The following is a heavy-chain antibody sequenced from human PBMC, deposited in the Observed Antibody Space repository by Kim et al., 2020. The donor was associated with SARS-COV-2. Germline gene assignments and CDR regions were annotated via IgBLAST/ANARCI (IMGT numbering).Heavy chain of an antibody. CDR2: IYSGGST. CDR1: GFTVSSNY. J-gene: IGHJ4*02. Sequence: GGSLRLSCAASGFTVSSNYMSWVRQAPGKGLEWVSVIYSGGSTYYADSVKGRFTISRDNSKNTLYLQMNSLRAEDTAVYYCARDRFYDSSGQYYFDYWGQGTLVTVSS. CDR3: ARDRFYDSSGQYYFDY. V-gene: IGHV3-66*01. D-gene: IGHD3-22*01.